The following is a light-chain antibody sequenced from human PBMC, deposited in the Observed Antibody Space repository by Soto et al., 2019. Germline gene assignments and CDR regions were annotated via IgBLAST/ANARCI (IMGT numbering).Light chain of an antibody. CDR3: QQYNNWPGT. CDR2: GAS. Sequence: EIVMTQSPATLSVSPGEGATLSCRASQSVNSNLAWYPQKPGQAPRFLIYGASTRATGIPARFSGSGSGTDFTLTISSLQAEDFAVYYCQQYNNWPGTFGQGNKVEI. V-gene: IGKV3-15*01. CDR1: QSVNSN. J-gene: IGKJ1*01.